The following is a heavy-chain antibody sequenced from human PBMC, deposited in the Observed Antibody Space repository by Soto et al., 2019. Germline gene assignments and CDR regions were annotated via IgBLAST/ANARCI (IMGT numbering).Heavy chain of an antibody. V-gene: IGHV1-24*01. CDR3: ATERITIFGVARNWFDP. D-gene: IGHD3-3*01. CDR1: GYTLTELS. Sequence: ASVKVSCKVSGYTLTELSMHWVRHAPGKGLEWMGGFDPEDGETIYAQKFQSRVTMTEDTSKDPAYLELSSVRSEDTAVYYCATERITIFGVARNWFDPWGQGTLVTVSS. CDR2: FDPEDGET. J-gene: IGHJ5*02.